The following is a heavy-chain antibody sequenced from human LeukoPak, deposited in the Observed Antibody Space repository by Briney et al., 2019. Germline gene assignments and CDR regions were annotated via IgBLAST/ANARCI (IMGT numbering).Heavy chain of an antibody. V-gene: IGHV3-21*01. D-gene: IGHD1-1*01. Sequence: PGGSLRLSCAASGFTFSSYSMNWVRQAPGKGLEWVSSISSSSSYIHYADSVRGRFTISRDNAKNSLFLQMNSLRGEDAAVYYCARCTTGKTFGSLREIKKSREIDYWGQGTLVTVSS. CDR2: ISSSSSYI. J-gene: IGHJ4*02. CDR3: ARCTTGKTFGSLREIKKSREIDY. CDR1: GFTFSSYS.